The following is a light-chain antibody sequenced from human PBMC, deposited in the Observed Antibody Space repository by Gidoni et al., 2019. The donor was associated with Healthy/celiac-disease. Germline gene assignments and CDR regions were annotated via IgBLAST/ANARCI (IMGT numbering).Light chain of an antibody. J-gene: IGLJ2*01. CDR1: SSNIGAGYA. CDR2: GNS. Sequence: QSVLTPPPTASRAPGQRGTISCTGRSSNIGAGYAVHWYQQLPGPAPKLLIYGNSNRPSGVPDRFSGSKSGTSASLAITGLQAEDEADYYCQSYDSSLSGSYVVFGGGTKLTVL. V-gene: IGLV1-40*01. CDR3: QSYDSSLSGSYVV.